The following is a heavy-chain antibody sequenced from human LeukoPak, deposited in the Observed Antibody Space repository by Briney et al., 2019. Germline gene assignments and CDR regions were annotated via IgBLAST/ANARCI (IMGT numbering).Heavy chain of an antibody. D-gene: IGHD1-14*01. J-gene: IGHJ4*02. CDR3: ASGPAMGFRAPTYYFDY. Sequence: PSETLSLTCAVYGGSFSGYYWSWIRQPPGKGLEWIGEINHSGSTNYNPSLKSRVTISVDKSKTQFSLKLSSVTAADTAVYYCASGPAMGFRAPTYYFDYWGQGTLVTVSS. V-gene: IGHV4-34*01. CDR2: INHSGST. CDR1: GGSFSGYY.